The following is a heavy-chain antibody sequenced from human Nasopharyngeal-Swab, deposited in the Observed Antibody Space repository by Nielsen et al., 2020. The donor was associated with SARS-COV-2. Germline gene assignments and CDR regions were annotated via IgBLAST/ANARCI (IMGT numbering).Heavy chain of an antibody. CDR3: VRDSALKWELLY. Sequence: GGSLRLSCAASGFTFSSYGMHWVRQAPGKGLEWVAVISYDGSNKYYADSVKGRFTISRDNSKNTLYLQMNSLRAEDTAVYYCVRDSALKWELLYWGQGTLVTVSS. CDR2: ISYDGSNK. V-gene: IGHV3-30*03. J-gene: IGHJ4*02. CDR1: GFTFSSYG. D-gene: IGHD1-26*01.